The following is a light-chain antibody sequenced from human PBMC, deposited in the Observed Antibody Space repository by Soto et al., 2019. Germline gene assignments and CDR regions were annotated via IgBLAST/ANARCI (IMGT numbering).Light chain of an antibody. CDR2: AAS. CDR1: QSISGW. J-gene: IGKJ4*01. V-gene: IGKV1-5*01. CDR3: QQYNTFSPT. Sequence: DIQMTQSPSTLSASVGDRVTITCRASQSISGWLAWYQQKPGKAPKLLIYAASSLESGVPSRFSGHGSGTEFTLTISSLQPVDFATYFCQQYNTFSPTFGGGTKVEIK.